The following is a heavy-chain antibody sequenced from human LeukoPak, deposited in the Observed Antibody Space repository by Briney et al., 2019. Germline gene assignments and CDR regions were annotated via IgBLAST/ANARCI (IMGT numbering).Heavy chain of an antibody. V-gene: IGHV4-34*01. D-gene: IGHD4-17*01. J-gene: IGHJ4*02. CDR3: ASAYGDY. CDR2: INHSGST. CDR1: GGSFSGYY. Sequence: PSETLSLTCAVYGGSFSGYYWSWIRQPPGKGLEWIGEINHSGSTNYNPSLKSRVTISVDTSKNQFSLKLSSVTAADTAVYHCASAYGDYWGQGTLVTVSS.